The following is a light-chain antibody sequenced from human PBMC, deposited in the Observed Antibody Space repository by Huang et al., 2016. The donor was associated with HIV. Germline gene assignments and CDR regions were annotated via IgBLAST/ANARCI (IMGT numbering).Light chain of an antibody. CDR2: RAS. J-gene: IGKJ1*01. Sequence: DIQMTQSPSTLSASVGDRVTMTCRASQSINSWLAWYQQKPGKAPKLLIYRASILEIGGPSRFSGGGSGTDFTLTISNLQPDDFATYYCQQYNSNSPETFGQGTKVDIK. CDR1: QSINSW. CDR3: QQYNSNSPET. V-gene: IGKV1-5*03.